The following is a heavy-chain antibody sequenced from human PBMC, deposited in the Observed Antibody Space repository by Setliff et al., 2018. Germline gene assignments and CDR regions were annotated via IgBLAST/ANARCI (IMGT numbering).Heavy chain of an antibody. CDR2: IYSSGNT. Sequence: GESLKISCAGPGFAVSGAYMSWVRQAPGKGLEWVSIIYSSGNTAYTDSVKGRFTISRDTSKNTVYLQMNNVTVDDTAVYFCARRGYSHDSSDYNRRKVFDYFDLWGQGAQVTVSS. D-gene: IGHD3-22*01. CDR1: GFAVSGAY. CDR3: ARRGYSHDSSDYNRRKVFDYFDL. V-gene: IGHV3-53*01. J-gene: IGHJ4*02.